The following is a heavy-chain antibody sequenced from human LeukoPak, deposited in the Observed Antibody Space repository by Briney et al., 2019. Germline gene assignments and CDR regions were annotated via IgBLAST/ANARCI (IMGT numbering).Heavy chain of an antibody. CDR1: GGSFSGYY. V-gene: IGHV4-34*01. J-gene: IGHJ4*02. CDR3: ARGRGFDY. CDR2: INHSGST. Sequence: PSETLSLTCAVYGGSFSGYYWSWIRQPPGKGLEWIGEINHSGSTNYDPSLQSRVTISVDTSKNQFSLKLSSVTAADTAVYYCARGRGFDYWGQGTLVTVSS.